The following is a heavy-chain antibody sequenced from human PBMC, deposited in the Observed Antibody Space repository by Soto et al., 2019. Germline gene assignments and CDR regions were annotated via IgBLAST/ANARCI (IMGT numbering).Heavy chain of an antibody. J-gene: IGHJ5*02. Sequence: PSETLSLTCTVSGASISGFYWSWIRKSAGKGLEWIGRIYATGTTDYNPSLKSRVMMSVDTSKKQFSLKLRSVTAADTAVYYCVRDGTKTLRDWFDPWGQGISVTVAS. V-gene: IGHV4-4*07. CDR3: VRDGTKTLRDWFDP. D-gene: IGHD1-1*01. CDR2: IYATGTT. CDR1: GASISGFY.